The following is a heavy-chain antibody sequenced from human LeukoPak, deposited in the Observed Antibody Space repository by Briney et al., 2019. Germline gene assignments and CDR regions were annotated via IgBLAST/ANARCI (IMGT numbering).Heavy chain of an antibody. V-gene: IGHV1-18*01. CDR3: ARGRLQSGSYYFDY. J-gene: IGHJ4*02. CDR1: GYTFSSYG. CDR2: ISAYKGNT. Sequence: ASVKVSCKASGYTFSSYGINWVRQAPGQGLEWMGWISAYKGNTNYAQKLQGRVTMTTGTSTSTAYMELRSLRSDDTAVYYCARGRLQSGSYYFDYWGQGTLVTVSS. D-gene: IGHD4-11*01.